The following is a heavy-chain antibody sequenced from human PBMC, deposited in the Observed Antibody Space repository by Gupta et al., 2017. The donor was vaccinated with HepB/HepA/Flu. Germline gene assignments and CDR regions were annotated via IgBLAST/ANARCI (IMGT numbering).Heavy chain of an antibody. D-gene: IGHD6-19*01. Sequence: QVQLVESGGGVVQPGRSLRLSCAASGFTFSSYGMHWVRQAPGKGLEWVAVISYDGSNKYYADSVKGRFTISRDNSKNTLYLQMNSLRAEDTAVYYCAKDRRREKQWLEGMDVWGQGTTVTVSS. CDR3: AKDRRREKQWLEGMDV. CDR2: ISYDGSNK. V-gene: IGHV3-30*18. CDR1: GFTFSSYG. J-gene: IGHJ6*02.